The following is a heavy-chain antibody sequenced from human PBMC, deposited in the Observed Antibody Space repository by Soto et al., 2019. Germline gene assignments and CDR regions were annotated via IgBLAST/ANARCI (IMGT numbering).Heavy chain of an antibody. V-gene: IGHV1-3*01. CDR3: ANDIIVMPGAKGLDD. CDR2: INAGSGKT. CDR1: RYTSTNFG. D-gene: IGHD2-2*01. J-gene: IGHJ4*02. Sequence: ASLKVSCKASRYTSTNFGMHWVRQAPGQRLEWMGWINAGSGKTKYSQKFQGRITITRETSASTVYMELSSLRSEDTAVYYCANDIIVMPGAKGLDDWGQGALVTVSS.